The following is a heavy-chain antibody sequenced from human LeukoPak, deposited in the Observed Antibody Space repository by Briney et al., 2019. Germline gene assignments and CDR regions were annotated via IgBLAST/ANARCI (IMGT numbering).Heavy chain of an antibody. J-gene: IGHJ4*02. V-gene: IGHV4-61*02. Sequence: SETLSLTCTVSGGSVSSGDYYWTWIRQPAGKGLEWIGRIYTSGSTSYSPSLKSRVTISLDTSKNQFSLRLSSVTAADTAVYYCARGGELLNYLGQGTLVTVSS. D-gene: IGHD1-7*01. CDR2: IYTSGST. CDR1: GGSVSSGDYY. CDR3: ARGGELLNY.